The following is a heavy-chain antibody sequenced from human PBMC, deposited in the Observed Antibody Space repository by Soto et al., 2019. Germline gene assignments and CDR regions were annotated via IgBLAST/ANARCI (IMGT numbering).Heavy chain of an antibody. V-gene: IGHV1-2*02. CDR3: ARDRCDEGAAARPSYGMDV. CDR1: GYTFTSYY. CDR2: INPNSGGT. D-gene: IGHD6-6*01. Sequence: ASVKVSCKASGYTFTSYYMNWVRQAPGQGLEWMGWINPNSGGTNYAQKIQGRVTMTRDTSISTAYMELSRLRSDDTAVYYCARDRCDEGAAARPSYGMDVWGQGTLVTVSS. J-gene: IGHJ6*02.